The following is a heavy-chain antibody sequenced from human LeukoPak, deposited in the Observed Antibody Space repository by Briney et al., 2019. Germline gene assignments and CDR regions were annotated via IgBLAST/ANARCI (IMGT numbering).Heavy chain of an antibody. CDR3: ARGNNWFDP. Sequence: SETLSLTCTVSGASISSNYWSWIRQPPGKGLEWIGHISYSRSTNYNPSLKSRVTISVDTSKNQFSLKLNSVTAADTAVYYCARGNNWFDPWGQGSLVTVSS. V-gene: IGHV4-59*01. J-gene: IGHJ5*02. CDR1: GASISSNY. CDR2: ISYSRST.